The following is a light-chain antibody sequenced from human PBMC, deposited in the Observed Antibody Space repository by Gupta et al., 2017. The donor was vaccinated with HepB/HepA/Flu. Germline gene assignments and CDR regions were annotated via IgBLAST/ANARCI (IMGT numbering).Light chain of an antibody. J-gene: IGKJ4*01. CDR3: QQHNRHLSLT. Sequence: IQLTQSPSFLSASVGDRVTITCRASQDISSYLAWYQQKPGKAPERLIYAASTLQSGVTARFSGSGSGTEFTLTISSLQPEDFASYYCQQHNRHLSLTFGGGTKVEIK. CDR1: QDISSY. V-gene: IGKV1-9*01. CDR2: AAS.